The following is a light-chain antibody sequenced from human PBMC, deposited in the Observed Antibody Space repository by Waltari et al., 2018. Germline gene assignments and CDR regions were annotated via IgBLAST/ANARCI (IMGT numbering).Light chain of an antibody. CDR1: QSVGSN. J-gene: IGKJ1*01. V-gene: IGKV3-15*01. Sequence: LMTQSPPTLSVSPGDRATLSCRASQSVGSNVAWYQQRPGQAPMLLISRASARATDIPARFSGSGSGTDFTLTISSVESEDVAVYYCQQYNYWPPWTFGQGTKVEI. CDR3: QQYNYWPPWT. CDR2: RAS.